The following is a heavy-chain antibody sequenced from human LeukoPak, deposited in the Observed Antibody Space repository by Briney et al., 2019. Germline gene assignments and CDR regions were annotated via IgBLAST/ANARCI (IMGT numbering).Heavy chain of an antibody. CDR1: GFTFSDYY. CDR3: AKGGYTWGGDSLLDY. Sequence: PGGSLRLSCAASGFTFSDYYMTWIRQAPGRGLEWVSYISSSSSTIYYADSVKGRFTISRDNAKNSLYLQMNSLRAEDTAVYYCAKGGYTWGGDSLLDYWGQGTLVTVSS. D-gene: IGHD5-18*01. V-gene: IGHV3-11*04. J-gene: IGHJ4*02. CDR2: ISSSSSTI.